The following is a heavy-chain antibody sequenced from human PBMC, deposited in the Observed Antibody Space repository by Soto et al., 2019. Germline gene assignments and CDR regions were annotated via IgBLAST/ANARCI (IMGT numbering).Heavy chain of an antibody. CDR2: INHSGGT. CDR3: ARKPRGSYRYGYFDY. J-gene: IGHJ4*02. CDR1: GGSFSGYY. Sequence: SETLSLTCAVYGGSFSGYYWTWIRRPPGKGLEWIGEINHSGGTNYNPSLKSRVIMSVDTSKNQFSLKLSSVTAADTAVYYCARKPRGSYRYGYFDYWGQGTLVTVS. V-gene: IGHV4-34*01. D-gene: IGHD1-26*01.